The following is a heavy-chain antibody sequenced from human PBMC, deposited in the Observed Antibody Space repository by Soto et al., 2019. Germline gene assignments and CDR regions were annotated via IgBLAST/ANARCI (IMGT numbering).Heavy chain of an antibody. D-gene: IGHD1-26*01. CDR3: ARGVTAGVDY. J-gene: IGHJ4*02. CDR2: MQPSSGRT. V-gene: IGHV1-8*01. Sequence: QVQLVQSGAEVREPGASVKVSCKASGYSFTSLDINWVRQTTGQGLEWMGWMQPSSGRTGYAQKFHGRVTMTRDTSINTPYMELSSLTSDDTAFYYCARGVTAGVDYWGQGTLVTVSS. CDR1: GYSFTSLD.